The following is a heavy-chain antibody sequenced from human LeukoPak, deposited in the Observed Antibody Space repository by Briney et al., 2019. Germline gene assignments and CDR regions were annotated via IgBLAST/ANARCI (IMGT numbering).Heavy chain of an antibody. J-gene: IGHJ4*02. CDR2: ISGNGQQT. Sequence: PGGSLRLSCSASGFTFSRSAMTWVRQLPGGGLEWVSSISGNGQQTYYGDSVKGRFSVSRDNSQNTLYLQMDSLRADDSALYYCAKGAKYLDSSGYLIPFDYWGQGTLVIVSS. CDR3: AKGAKYLDSSGYLIPFDY. D-gene: IGHD3-22*01. CDR1: GFTFSRSA. V-gene: IGHV3-23*01.